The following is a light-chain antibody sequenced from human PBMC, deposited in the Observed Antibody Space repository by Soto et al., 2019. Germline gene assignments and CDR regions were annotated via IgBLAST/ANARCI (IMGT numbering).Light chain of an antibody. J-gene: IGLJ2*01. CDR1: TSDLGNYNF. V-gene: IGLV2-14*01. CDR3: SSTSSTSNSDLVV. CDR2: EVN. Sequence: QSALTQPASVSGSPGQSITISCTGITSDLGNYNFVSWYEVHPGKAPKLVIYEVNKRPSGVSDRFSGSKSGNTASLTISGLQPEDEADYYCSSTSSTSNSDLVVFGGGTKVTVL.